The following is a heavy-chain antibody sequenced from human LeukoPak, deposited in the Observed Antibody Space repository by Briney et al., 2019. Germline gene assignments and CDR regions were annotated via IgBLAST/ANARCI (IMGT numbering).Heavy chain of an antibody. CDR1: GFTFSNYW. CDR3: AKDPEYNYPSDN. Sequence: GGSLRLSCAASGFTFSNYWMIWVRQAPGKGLEWVGNIKQDGSEKRYADSVRGRFTISRDNAQTSLYLQMNSLRAEDTAIYYCAKDPEYNYPSDNWGQGTPVTVSS. J-gene: IGHJ4*02. D-gene: IGHD5-18*01. V-gene: IGHV3-7*05. CDR2: IKQDGSEK.